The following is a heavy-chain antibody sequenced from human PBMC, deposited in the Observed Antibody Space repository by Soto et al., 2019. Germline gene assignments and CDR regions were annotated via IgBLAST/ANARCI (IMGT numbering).Heavy chain of an antibody. J-gene: IGHJ5*02. D-gene: IGHD3-3*02. CDR2: IYYSGTT. CDR3: ARHSQVTNRVAFPFDP. Sequence: SETLSLTCTVSGDSISSNSYYWEWIRQPPGKGLEWIGTIYYSGTTYYNPSLKSRVTISVDASKNQFSLNLSSVTAADTAVYYCARHSQVTNRVAFPFDPWGQGTLVTVSS. V-gene: IGHV4-39*01. CDR1: GDSISSNSYY.